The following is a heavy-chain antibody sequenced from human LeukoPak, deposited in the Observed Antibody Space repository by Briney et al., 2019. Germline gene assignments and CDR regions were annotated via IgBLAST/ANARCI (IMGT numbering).Heavy chain of an antibody. CDR2: ISTDGSST. D-gene: IGHD3-10*01. J-gene: IGHJ4*02. Sequence: GGSLRLSCAASGFTFSSYWMHWVRQTPGKGLVWVSRISTDGSSTNSADSVKGRLTISRDNAKNTLYLQMNSLRAEDTAVYYCAKDRGVGFGEVWGQGTLVTVSS. CDR3: AKDRGVGFGEV. CDR1: GFTFSSYW. V-gene: IGHV3-74*01.